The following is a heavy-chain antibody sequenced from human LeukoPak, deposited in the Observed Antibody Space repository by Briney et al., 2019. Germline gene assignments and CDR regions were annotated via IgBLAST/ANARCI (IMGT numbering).Heavy chain of an antibody. V-gene: IGHV5-51*01. Sequence: KPGESLKISCKVSGYSFTSYWIGWVRQMPGKGLEWMGIINPRDSDTKYSPSFQGQVTISVDKSISTAYLQWSSLKASDTAIYYCARQRVDGRYTFDYWGQGTLVTVSS. D-gene: IGHD3-16*02. J-gene: IGHJ4*02. CDR1: GYSFTSYW. CDR2: INPRDSDT. CDR3: ARQRVDGRYTFDY.